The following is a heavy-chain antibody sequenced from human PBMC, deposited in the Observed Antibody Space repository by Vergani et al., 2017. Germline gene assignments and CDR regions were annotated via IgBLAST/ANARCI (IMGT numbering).Heavy chain of an antibody. D-gene: IGHD4-11*01. V-gene: IGHV4-39*07. CDR1: GGSISSSTYY. CDR3: AREDSNYIGWFDP. CDR2: IFYSGST. J-gene: IGHJ5*02. Sequence: QLQVQESGPGLVKPSETLSLNCTVSGGSISSSTYYWGWIRQPPGKGLEWIGCIFYSGSTYYNPSLKSRVTISVDTSKNQFSLKLTSVTAADTAVYYCAREDSNYIGWFDPWGQGTLVTVSS.